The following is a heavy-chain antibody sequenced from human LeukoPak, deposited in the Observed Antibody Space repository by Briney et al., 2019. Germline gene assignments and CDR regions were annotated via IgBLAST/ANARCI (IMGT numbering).Heavy chain of an antibody. J-gene: IGHJ4*02. V-gene: IGHV3-64D*06. CDR3: VKGYCSSTSCLIDY. Sequence: GGSLRLSCSASGFTFSSYAMHWVRQAPGKGLEYVSAISSNGGSTYYADSVKGRLTISRDNSKNTLYLQMSSLRAEDAAVYYCVKGYCSSTSCLIDYWGQGTLVTVSS. CDR1: GFTFSSYA. D-gene: IGHD2-2*01. CDR2: ISSNGGST.